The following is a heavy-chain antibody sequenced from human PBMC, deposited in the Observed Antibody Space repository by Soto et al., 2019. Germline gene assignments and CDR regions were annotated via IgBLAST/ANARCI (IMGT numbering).Heavy chain of an antibody. J-gene: IGHJ6*02. V-gene: IGHV3-33*01. CDR2: IWYDGSNK. CDR1: GFTFSSYG. D-gene: IGHD3-3*01. CDR3: ARDSRDFWSGYSYYYGMDV. Sequence: GGSLRLSCAASGFTFSSYGMHWVRQAPGKGLEWVAVIWYDGSNKYYADSVKGRFTISRDNSKNTLYLQMNSLRAEDTAVYYCARDSRDFWSGYSYYYGMDVWGQGTTVTVSS.